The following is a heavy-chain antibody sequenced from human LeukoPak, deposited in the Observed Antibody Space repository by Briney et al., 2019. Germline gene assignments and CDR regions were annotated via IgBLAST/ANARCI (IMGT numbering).Heavy chain of an antibody. CDR2: IIPIFGTA. CDR3: ARAVLRYFDWLSHWPYYFDY. CDR1: GYTFTSYA. Sequence: ASVKVSCKASGYTFTSYAISWVRQAPGQGLEWMGGIIPIFGTAKYAQKFQGRVTITADTSTSTAYMELSSLRSEDTAVYYCARAVLRYFDWLSHWPYYFDYWGQGTLVTVSS. D-gene: IGHD3-9*01. V-gene: IGHV1-69*06. J-gene: IGHJ4*02.